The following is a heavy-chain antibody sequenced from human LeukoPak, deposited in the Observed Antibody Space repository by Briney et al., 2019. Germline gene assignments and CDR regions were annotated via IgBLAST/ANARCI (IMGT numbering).Heavy chain of an antibody. CDR2: ISGSGGST. J-gene: IGHJ6*02. Sequence: GGSLRLSCAASGFTFSSYAMSWVRQAPGKGLEWVSAISGSGGSTYYVDSVKGRFTISRDNSKNTLYLQMNSLKTEDTAVYYCTTVRFGDYYGMDVWGQGTTVTVSS. CDR3: TTVRFGDYYGMDV. CDR1: GFTFSSYA. D-gene: IGHD3-10*01. V-gene: IGHV3-23*01.